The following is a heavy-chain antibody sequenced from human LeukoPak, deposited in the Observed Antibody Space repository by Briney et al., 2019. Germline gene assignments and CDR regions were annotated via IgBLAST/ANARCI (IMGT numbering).Heavy chain of an antibody. Sequence: SETLSLTCTVSGGSISSYYWSWIRQPPGKGLEWIGYIYYSGSTNYNPSLKSRVTISVDTSKNQFSRKLSSVTAADTAVYYCARTYYDYIWGSYLHFDYWGQGTLVTVSS. CDR1: GGSISSYY. D-gene: IGHD3-16*02. J-gene: IGHJ4*02. CDR2: IYYSGST. V-gene: IGHV4-59*01. CDR3: ARTYYDYIWGSYLHFDY.